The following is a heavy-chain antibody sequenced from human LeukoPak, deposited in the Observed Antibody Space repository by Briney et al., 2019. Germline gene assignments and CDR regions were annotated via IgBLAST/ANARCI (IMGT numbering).Heavy chain of an antibody. Sequence: SETLSLTCTASGGSISSSSYYWGWIRQPPGKGLEWIGSIYYSGSTYYNPSLKSRVTISVDTSKNQFSLKLSSVTAADTAVYYCATQYSGSYYAFDIWGQGTMVTVSS. J-gene: IGHJ3*02. CDR2: IYYSGST. V-gene: IGHV4-39*01. D-gene: IGHD1-26*01. CDR3: ATQYSGSYYAFDI. CDR1: GGSISSSSYY.